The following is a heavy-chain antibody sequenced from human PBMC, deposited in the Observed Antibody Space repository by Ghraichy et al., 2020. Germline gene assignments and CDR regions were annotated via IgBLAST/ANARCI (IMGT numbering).Heavy chain of an antibody. D-gene: IGHD2-21*01. CDR3: AKVRGAMALSGMDV. CDR2: ISGSDDYT. Sequence: GGSLRLSCAASGFTFSSYAMSWVRQAPGKGLEWVSAISGSDDYTYYADSVRGRFIISRDNSKNTVFLQMNSLRAEDTAVYYCAKVRGAMALSGMDVWGQGTTVTVSS. V-gene: IGHV3-23*01. J-gene: IGHJ6*02. CDR1: GFTFSSYA.